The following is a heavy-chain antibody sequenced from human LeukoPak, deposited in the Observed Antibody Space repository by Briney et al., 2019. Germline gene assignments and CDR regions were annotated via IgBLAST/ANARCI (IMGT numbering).Heavy chain of an antibody. V-gene: IGHV3-30*03. CDR1: GFTFSSYG. CDR2: ISYDGSNK. J-gene: IGHJ3*02. Sequence: PGRSLRLSCAASGFTFSSYGMHWVRQAPGRGLEWVAVISYDGSNKYYADSVKGRFTISRDNSKNTLYLQMNSLRAEDTAVYYCARDYSSSWYSSLTRTDAFDIWGQGTMVTVSS. D-gene: IGHD6-13*01. CDR3: ARDYSSSWYSSLTRTDAFDI.